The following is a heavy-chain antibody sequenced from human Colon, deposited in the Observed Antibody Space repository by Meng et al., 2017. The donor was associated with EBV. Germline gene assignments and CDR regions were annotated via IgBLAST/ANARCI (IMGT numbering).Heavy chain of an antibody. CDR1: GYSITSNAW. Sequence: QVQLPESCPGLVKSSGTLSVTCAVSGYSITSNAWWSWVRQPPGKGLESIGQIHHTGYSTFNPSLQSRVTMSVDKSKNQFFLTVRSVTASDTAVYYCARRDYGNYPLKSPWGQGVLVTVSS. J-gene: IGHJ5*02. V-gene: IGHV4-4*02. CDR2: IHHTGYS. D-gene: IGHD4-17*01. CDR3: ARRDYGNYPLKSP.